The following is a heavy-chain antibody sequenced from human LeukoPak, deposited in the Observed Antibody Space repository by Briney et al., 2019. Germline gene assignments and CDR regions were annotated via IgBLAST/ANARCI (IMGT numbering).Heavy chain of an antibody. CDR3: ARDDCSGGSCSGGHYLDY. CDR2: IGAKNGYT. CDR1: GYTFRSFG. D-gene: IGHD2-15*01. Sequence: GASVKVSCKASGYTFRSFGITRARQAPGQGLEWLGWIGAKNGYTWYAQKFQDRITMTTDTSTTAAYMELKSLTSDDTAVYYCARDDCSGGSCSGGHYLDYWGQGSLVTVSS. J-gene: IGHJ4*02. V-gene: IGHV1-18*01.